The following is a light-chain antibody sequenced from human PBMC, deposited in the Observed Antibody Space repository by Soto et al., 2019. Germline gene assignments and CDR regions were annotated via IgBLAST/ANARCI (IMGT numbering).Light chain of an antibody. CDR2: GNT. CDR1: SSNIGAGYD. J-gene: IGLJ1*01. Sequence: QSVLTQPPSVSGAPGRRVTISCTGSSSNIGAGYDVHWYQQLPGTAPKLLIYGNTNRPSGVPDRFSGSKSGTSASLAITGLQAEDGADYYCQSYDRSLSGSYVFGTGTKVTVL. CDR3: QSYDRSLSGSYV. V-gene: IGLV1-40*01.